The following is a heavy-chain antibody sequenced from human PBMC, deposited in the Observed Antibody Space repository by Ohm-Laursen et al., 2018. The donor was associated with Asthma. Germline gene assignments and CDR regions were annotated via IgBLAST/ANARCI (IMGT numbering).Heavy chain of an antibody. CDR2: IAYDGSSK. J-gene: IGHJ5*02. Sequence: SLRLSCAASGFTFSSYSMHWVRQAPGKGLEWVAVIAYDGSSKYYADSVKGRFTISRDNSKNTLYLQMNSLRAEDTAVYYCARDGTGGWFDPWGQGTLVTVSS. CDR1: GFTFSSYS. D-gene: IGHD3-10*01. CDR3: ARDGTGGWFDP. V-gene: IGHV3-30-3*01.